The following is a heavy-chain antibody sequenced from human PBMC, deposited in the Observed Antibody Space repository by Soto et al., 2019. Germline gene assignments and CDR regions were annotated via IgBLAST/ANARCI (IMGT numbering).Heavy chain of an antibody. CDR1: GFTFSSYA. CDR2: ISGSGGST. J-gene: IGHJ3*02. Sequence: GESLKISCAASGFTFSSYAMSWVRQAPGKGLEWVSAISGSGGSTYYADSVKGRFTISRDNSKNTLYLQMNSLRAEDTSVYYCAKRMLYYDFWSGYSNDAFDIWGQGTIGTVSS. V-gene: IGHV3-23*01. D-gene: IGHD3-3*01. CDR3: AKRMLYYDFWSGYSNDAFDI.